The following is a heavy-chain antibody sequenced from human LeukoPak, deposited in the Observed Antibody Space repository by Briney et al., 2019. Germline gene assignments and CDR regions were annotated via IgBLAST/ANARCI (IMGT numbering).Heavy chain of an antibody. D-gene: IGHD4-17*01. J-gene: IGHJ5*02. CDR2: IIPIFGTA. V-gene: IGHV1-69*01. CDR1: GGTFSSYV. CDR3: ARRETVIYNWFDP. Sequence: SVKVSCKASGGTFSSYVISWVRQAPGQGLEWMGGIIPIFGTANYAQNFQGRVTITADESTSTAYMELSSLRSEDTAVYYCARRETVIYNWFDPWGQGTLVTVSS.